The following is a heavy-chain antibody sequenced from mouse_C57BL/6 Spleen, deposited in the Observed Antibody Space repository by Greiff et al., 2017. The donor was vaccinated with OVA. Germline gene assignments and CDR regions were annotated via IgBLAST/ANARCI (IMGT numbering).Heavy chain of an antibody. CDR1: GYTFTSYW. V-gene: IGHV1-64*01. J-gene: IGHJ4*01. CDR3: ARYGYDYDAMDY. CDR2: IHPNSGST. Sequence: QVHVKQPGAELVKPGASVKLSCKASGYTFTSYWMHWVKQRPGQGLEWIGMIHPNSGSTNYNEKFKSKATLTVDKSSSTAYMQLSSLTSEDSAVYYCARYGYDYDAMDYWGQGTSVTVSS. D-gene: IGHD1-2*01.